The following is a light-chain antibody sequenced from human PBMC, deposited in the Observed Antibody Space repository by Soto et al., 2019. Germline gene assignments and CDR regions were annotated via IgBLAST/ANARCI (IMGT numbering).Light chain of an antibody. CDR3: QQYSSYAWT. J-gene: IGKJ1*01. V-gene: IGKV1-5*03. Sequence: DIQMTQSPSTLSGSVGDRVAITCRASQSISTLLAWYQQKPGKAPNLLIYKTSVLESGVRSRFSGNGSGTEFAHPISSLQADDFAAYCCQQYSSYAWTFGQGTKVEIK. CDR1: QSISTL. CDR2: KTS.